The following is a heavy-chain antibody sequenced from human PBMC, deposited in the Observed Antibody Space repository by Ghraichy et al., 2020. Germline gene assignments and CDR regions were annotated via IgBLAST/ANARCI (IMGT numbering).Heavy chain of an antibody. CDR3: ARVCRYFDWFRLSGWFDP. J-gene: IGHJ5*02. D-gene: IGHD3-9*01. Sequence: SETLSLTCAVYGGSFSGYYWSWIRQPPGKGLEWIGEINHSGSTNYNPSLKSRVTISVDTSKNQFSLKLSSVTAADTAVYYCARVCRYFDWFRLSGWFDPWGQGTLVTVSS. CDR2: INHSGST. V-gene: IGHV4-34*01. CDR1: GGSFSGYY.